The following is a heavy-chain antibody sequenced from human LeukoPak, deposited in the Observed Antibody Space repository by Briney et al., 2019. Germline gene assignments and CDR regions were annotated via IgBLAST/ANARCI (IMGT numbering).Heavy chain of an antibody. CDR3: TREAAESVAVSGPAT. CDR1: GGSFSSYV. CDR2: IIPVLGVT. D-gene: IGHD6-19*01. J-gene: IGHJ5*02. V-gene: IGHV1-69*04. Sequence: ASVKVSCKASGGSFSSYVITWVRQAPGQGLEWMGRIIPVLGVTNFAQKFEGRVTITADKSTNTAHMELRRLESGDTATYYCTREAAESVAVSGPATWGQGTLVTVS.